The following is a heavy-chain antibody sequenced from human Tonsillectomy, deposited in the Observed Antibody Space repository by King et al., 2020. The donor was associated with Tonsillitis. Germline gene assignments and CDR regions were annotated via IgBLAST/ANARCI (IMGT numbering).Heavy chain of an antibody. CDR3: ARTYSSGGYEEVDN. CDR2: IYHGDSDT. Sequence: QLVQSAAEVKKPGESLKISCKGSGYSFTTYWIGWGRQMPGKGLEWRGIIYHGDSDTKYSPSFQGQVTISADKSLSTAYLQWSSLKASDTAVYYCARTYSSGGYEEVDNWGQGPLVTVSS. V-gene: IGHV5-51*01. CDR1: GYSFTTYW. J-gene: IGHJ4*02. D-gene: IGHD6-19*01.